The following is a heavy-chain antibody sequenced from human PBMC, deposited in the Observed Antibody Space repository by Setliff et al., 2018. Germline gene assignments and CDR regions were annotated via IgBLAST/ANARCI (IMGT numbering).Heavy chain of an antibody. Sequence: SETLSLTCTVSGGSISSSSYYWGWIRQPPGKGLEWIGSIYYSGSTYYNPSLKGRVTISVDTSKNQFSLKLSSVTAADTAVYYCARRETYYNFWSGYYAYWGQGTLVTVSS. CDR2: IYYSGST. V-gene: IGHV4-39*07. CDR3: ARRETYYNFWSGYYAY. J-gene: IGHJ4*02. D-gene: IGHD3-3*01. CDR1: GGSISSSSYY.